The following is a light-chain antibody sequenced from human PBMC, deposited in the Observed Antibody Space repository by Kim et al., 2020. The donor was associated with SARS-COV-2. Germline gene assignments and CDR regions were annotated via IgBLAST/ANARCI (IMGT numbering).Light chain of an antibody. CDR1: QSIRGS. V-gene: IGKV1-39*01. Sequence: ESVGDSVTIPCRASQSIRGSLNWYQQRPGKAPKVLIRGASNLQSGVPSRFSGSGSGTYFTLTISSLQREDFADYYCQQSYSTPRTFGQGTKVDIK. J-gene: IGKJ1*01. CDR3: QQSYSTPRT. CDR2: GAS.